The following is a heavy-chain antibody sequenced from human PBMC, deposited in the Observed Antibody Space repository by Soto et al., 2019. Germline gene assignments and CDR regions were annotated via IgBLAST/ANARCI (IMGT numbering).Heavy chain of an antibody. D-gene: IGHD2-15*01. J-gene: IGHJ4*02. CDR2: IRSKTFRYAT. Sequence: EVQLVESGGGLVQPGGSLKLSCAASGFSFSGSAMHWVRQASGKGLEWVGRIRSKTFRYATEYSASLKGRFTISRDDSKNTTYLQMNSLKTEDTAVYYCTPLSEGYSNYWGQGALVTVSS. CDR3: TPLSEGYSNY. CDR1: GFSFSGSA. V-gene: IGHV3-73*02.